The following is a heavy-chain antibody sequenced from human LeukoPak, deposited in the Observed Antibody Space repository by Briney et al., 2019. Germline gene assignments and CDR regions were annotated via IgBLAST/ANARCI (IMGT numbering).Heavy chain of an antibody. Sequence: ASVKVSRKASGGTFSSYAISWVRQAPGQGLEWMGGIIPIFGTANYAQKFQGRVTITADESTSTAYMELSSLRSEDTAVYYCARGGCSGGSCYSFDFDYWGQGTLVTVSS. CDR3: ARGGCSGGSCYSFDFDY. CDR1: GGTFSSYA. V-gene: IGHV1-69*13. D-gene: IGHD2-15*01. CDR2: IIPIFGTA. J-gene: IGHJ4*02.